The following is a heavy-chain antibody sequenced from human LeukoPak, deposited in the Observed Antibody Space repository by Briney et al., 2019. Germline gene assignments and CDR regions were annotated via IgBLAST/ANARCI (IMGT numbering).Heavy chain of an antibody. CDR3: ARDQLGAVLYFDY. CDR1: GFTFSDYY. V-gene: IGHV3-11*01. J-gene: IGHJ4*02. D-gene: IGHD1-1*01. CDR2: ISSSGSTI. Sequence: GGSLRLSCAASGFTFSDYYMSWIRQAPGKGLEWVSYISSSGSTIYYADSVKGRFTISRDNAKNSLYLQMNSLRVEDTAVYYCARDQLGAVLYFDYWGQGTLVTVSS.